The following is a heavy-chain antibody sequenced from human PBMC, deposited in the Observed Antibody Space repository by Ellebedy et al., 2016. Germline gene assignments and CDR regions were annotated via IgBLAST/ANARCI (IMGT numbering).Heavy chain of an antibody. J-gene: IGHJ3*01. CDR3: TRGGLDNSFDV. V-gene: IGHV3-48*02. D-gene: IGHD3-16*01. CDR2: ISPSSGSTI. Sequence: GESLKISXAVSGFTFTSYSMKWVRKTPGKGLEWVSYISPSSGSTIYYADSVRGRFTISRDNAKNSVYLQMNSLRDEDTAVYYCTRGGLDNSFDVWGQGTMVTVS. CDR1: GFTFTSYS.